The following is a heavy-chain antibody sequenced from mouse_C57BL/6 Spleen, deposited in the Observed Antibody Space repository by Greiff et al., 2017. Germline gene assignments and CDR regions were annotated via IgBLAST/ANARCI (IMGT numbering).Heavy chain of an antibody. D-gene: IGHD4-1*01. CDR2: IYPGDGDT. V-gene: IGHV1-80*01. J-gene: IGHJ2*01. CDR1: GYAFSSYW. Sequence: VKLQQSGAELVKPGASVKISCKASGYAFSSYWMNWVKQRPGKGLEWIGQIYPGDGDTNYNGKFKGKATLTADKSSSTAYMQLSSLTSEDSAVYFCARDWDRDYFDYWGQGTTLTVSS. CDR3: ARDWDRDYFDY.